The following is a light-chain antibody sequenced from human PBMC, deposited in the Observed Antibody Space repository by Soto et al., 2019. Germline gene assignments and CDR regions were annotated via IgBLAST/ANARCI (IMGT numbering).Light chain of an antibody. CDR1: QSIGSW. J-gene: IGKJ4*01. V-gene: IGKV1-5*01. Sequence: DIPMTQSPSTLSASIGDRVTITCRASQSIGSWLAWYQQKPGKAPKLLIYDASSLQSGVPSRFSGSGSGTEFTLTISSLQPDDFATYYCQPFKSYSLTFGGGTKVEIK. CDR3: QPFKSYSLT. CDR2: DAS.